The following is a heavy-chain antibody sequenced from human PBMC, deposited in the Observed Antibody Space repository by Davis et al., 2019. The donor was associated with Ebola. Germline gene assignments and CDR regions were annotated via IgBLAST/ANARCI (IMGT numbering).Heavy chain of an antibody. Sequence: SETLSLTCGVSGGSISSNNWWSWVRQPPGKGLEWIGEIYHSGTTNYNPSLKSRVTISVDKSKNQFSLKLSSVTAADTAVYYCARGRAEVLAAAVNFDYWGQGVLVTVSS. CDR1: GGSISSNNW. V-gene: IGHV4-4*02. J-gene: IGHJ4*02. D-gene: IGHD6-13*01. CDR2: IYHSGTT. CDR3: ARGRAEVLAAAVNFDY.